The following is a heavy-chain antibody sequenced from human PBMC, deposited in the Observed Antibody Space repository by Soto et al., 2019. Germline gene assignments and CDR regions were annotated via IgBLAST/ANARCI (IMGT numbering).Heavy chain of an antibody. V-gene: IGHV4-34*01. D-gene: IGHD3-10*01. Sequence: PSETLSLTCAVYGGSFSGYYWSWIRQPPGKGLEWIGEINHSGSTSYNPSLKSRVTISVDTSKNQFSLKLSSVTAADTAVYYCARGGKVRGVIRSYYYYMDVWGKGTTVTVSS. CDR2: INHSGST. CDR1: GGSFSGYY. J-gene: IGHJ6*03. CDR3: ARGGKVRGVIRSYYYYMDV.